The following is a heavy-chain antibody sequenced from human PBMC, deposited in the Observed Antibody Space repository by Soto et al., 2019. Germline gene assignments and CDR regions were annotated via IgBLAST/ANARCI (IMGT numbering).Heavy chain of an antibody. CDR2: IYYSGST. D-gene: IGHD3-9*01. Sequence: LSLTCTVSGGSISSGGYYWSWIRQHPGKGLEWIGYIYYSGSTYYNPSLKSRVTISVDTSKNQFSLKLSSVTAADTAVYYCARGEALLRYFDWLPKMPLFDYWGQGTLVTVSS. V-gene: IGHV4-31*03. CDR3: ARGEALLRYFDWLPKMPLFDY. CDR1: GGSISSGGYY. J-gene: IGHJ4*02.